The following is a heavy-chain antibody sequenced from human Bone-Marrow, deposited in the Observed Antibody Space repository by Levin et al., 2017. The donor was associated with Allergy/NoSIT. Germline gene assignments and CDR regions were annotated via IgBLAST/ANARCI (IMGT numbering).Heavy chain of an antibody. CDR3: AREYSSGWPFDY. CDR2: ISYDGSNK. Sequence: GESLKISCAASGFTFSSYAMHWVRQAPGKGLEWVAVISYDGSNKYYADSVKGRFTISRDNSKNTLYLQMNSLRAEDTAVYYCAREYSSGWPFDYWGQGTLVTVSS. D-gene: IGHD6-19*01. V-gene: IGHV3-30-3*01. J-gene: IGHJ4*02. CDR1: GFTFSSYA.